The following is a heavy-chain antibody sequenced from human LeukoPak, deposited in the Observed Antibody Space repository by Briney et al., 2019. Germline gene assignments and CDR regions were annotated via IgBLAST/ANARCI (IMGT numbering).Heavy chain of an antibody. J-gene: IGHJ4*02. CDR1: GFTFNNYV. V-gene: IGHV3-23*01. Sequence: GGSLRLSCAASGFTFNNYVMSWVRQAPGKGLEWVSGIDYSGGNTNYADSVLGRFTVSRDNSKNTLYLQMYSLRAEDTAVYYCVATRVCGGVLLRPNCLYFENWGQGTLVSVSS. D-gene: IGHD3-10*01. CDR3: VATRVCGGVLLRPNCLYFEN. CDR2: IDYSGGNT.